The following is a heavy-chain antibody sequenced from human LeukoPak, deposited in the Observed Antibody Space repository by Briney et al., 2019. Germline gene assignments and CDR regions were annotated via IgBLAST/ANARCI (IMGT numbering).Heavy chain of an antibody. J-gene: IGHJ3*02. V-gene: IGHV5-51*01. CDR3: ARRPKDPAGAFDM. Sequence: GESLKISCKGSGYDFASYWIGWVRQMPGKGLEWMGIIYPGDSDTTYSPSFQGQVTISADKSISTAYLQWSSLKTSDTAIYYCARRPKDPAGAFDMWGQGTLVTVSS. CDR1: GYDFASYW. CDR2: IYPGDSDT.